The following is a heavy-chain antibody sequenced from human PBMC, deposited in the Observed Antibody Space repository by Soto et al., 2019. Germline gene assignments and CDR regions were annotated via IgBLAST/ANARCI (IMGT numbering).Heavy chain of an antibody. J-gene: IGHJ6*02. CDR2: ISSGGTTT. V-gene: IGHV3-48*03. CDR3: ARAAAGSYYYGMDS. Sequence: GGSLRLSCAVSGFSFSIYEMNWVRQAPGKGLEWVSYISSGGTTTYYADSVKGRFTISRDNAKNSLYLQMNSLRAEDTAVYYCARAAAGSYYYGMDSWGQGTTVTVSS. D-gene: IGHD6-13*01. CDR1: GFSFSIYE.